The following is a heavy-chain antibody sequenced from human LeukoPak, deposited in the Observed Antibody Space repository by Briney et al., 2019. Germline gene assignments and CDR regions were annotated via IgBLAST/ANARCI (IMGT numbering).Heavy chain of an antibody. CDR1: GGSISSGGYY. Sequence: PSETLSLTCTVPGGSISSGGYYWSWIRQPPGKGLEWLGYIYHSGSTYYNPSLKSRVTISVDRSKNQFSLKLSSVTAADTAVYYCAREYGDLNTGTFGDYWGQGTLVTVSS. CDR3: AREYGDLNTGTFGDY. V-gene: IGHV4-30-2*01. CDR2: IYHSGST. D-gene: IGHD4-17*01. J-gene: IGHJ4*02.